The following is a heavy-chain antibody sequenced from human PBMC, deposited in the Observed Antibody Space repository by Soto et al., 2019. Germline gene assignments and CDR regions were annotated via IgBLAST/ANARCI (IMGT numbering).Heavy chain of an antibody. V-gene: IGHV3-30*04. CDR3: ARAVRDPDAFDI. CDR1: GFTFSSYA. Sequence: GGSLRLSCAASGFTFSSYAMHWVRQAPGKGLEWVAVISYDGSNKYYADSVKGRFTISRVNSKNTLYLQMNSVRAEDTAVYYCARAVRDPDAFDIWGQGTMVTVSS. J-gene: IGHJ3*02. D-gene: IGHD2-2*01. CDR2: ISYDGSNK.